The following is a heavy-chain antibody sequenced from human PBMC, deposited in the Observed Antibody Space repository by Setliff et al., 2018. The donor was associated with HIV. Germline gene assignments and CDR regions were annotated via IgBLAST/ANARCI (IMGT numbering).Heavy chain of an antibody. CDR1: GGSISSHY. D-gene: IGHD3-22*01. J-gene: IGHJ5*02. CDR3: TRVRLLYSDSSPVWFDP. Sequence: KTSETLSLTCTVSGGSISSHYWSWIRQPPGKGLEWIGYLYHSGSANYNPSLKSRVTIAGDTSKNQFSLKLSSVTAADTAIYYCTRVRLLYSDSSPVWFDPWGQGTLVTVSS. CDR2: LYHSGSA. V-gene: IGHV4-59*11.